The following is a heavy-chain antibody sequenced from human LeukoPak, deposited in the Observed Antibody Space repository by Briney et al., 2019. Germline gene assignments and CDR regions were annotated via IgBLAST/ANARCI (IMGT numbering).Heavy chain of an antibody. J-gene: IGHJ5*02. CDR3: ARGGSYFHHLNWFDP. Sequence: GESLKISCKGSGYSFTSYWIGWVRQMPGKGLECMGIIYPGDSDTRYSPSFQGQVTISADKSISTAYLQWSSLKASDTAMYYCARGGSYFHHLNWFDPWGQGTLVTVSS. CDR1: GYSFTSYW. V-gene: IGHV5-51*01. D-gene: IGHD2-15*01. CDR2: IYPGDSDT.